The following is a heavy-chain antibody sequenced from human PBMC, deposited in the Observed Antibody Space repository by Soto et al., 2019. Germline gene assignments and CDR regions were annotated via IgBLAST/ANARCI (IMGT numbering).Heavy chain of an antibody. CDR3: ARRLYYDSSGFEGGGMDV. J-gene: IGHJ6*02. Sequence: QLQLQDSGPGLVKPSETLSLTCTVSGGSISSSSYYWGWIRQPPGKGLEWIGSIYYSGSTYYNPSLKSRVTISVDTSKNQFSLTLSSVNAADTAVYSCARRLYYDSSGFEGGGMDVWGQGTTVTVSS. CDR2: IYYSGST. V-gene: IGHV4-39*01. CDR1: GGSISSSSYY. D-gene: IGHD3-22*01.